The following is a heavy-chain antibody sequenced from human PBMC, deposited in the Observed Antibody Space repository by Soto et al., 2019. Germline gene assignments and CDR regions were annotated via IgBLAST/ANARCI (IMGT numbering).Heavy chain of an antibody. CDR2: IKQDGSEK. V-gene: IGHV3-7*01. CDR3: ARGATDAYNWFDP. J-gene: IGHJ5*02. Sequence: EAQLVESGGGLVQPGGSLRVSCAGSGFTFSSYWMSWVRQAPGKGLEWVAQIKQDGSEKDYLDSVKGRFTISRDNANNSLYRHMYSLRAEDTAVYYCARGATDAYNWFDPWGQGTLVTVSS. CDR1: GFTFSSYW.